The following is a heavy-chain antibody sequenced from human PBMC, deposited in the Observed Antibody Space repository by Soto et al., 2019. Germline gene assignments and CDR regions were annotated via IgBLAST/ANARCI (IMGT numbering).Heavy chain of an antibody. CDR2: ISYDGSNK. CDR1: GFTFSSYG. Sequence: GGSLRLSCAASGFTFSSYGMHWVRQAPGKGLEWVAVISYDGSNKYYADSVKGRFTISRDNSKNTLYLQMSSLRAEDTAVYYCATTYYDILTGYLSPDLTPNDAFDIRGQGTMVTVSS. CDR3: ATTYYDILTGYLSPDLTPNDAFDI. J-gene: IGHJ3*02. D-gene: IGHD3-9*01. V-gene: IGHV3-30*03.